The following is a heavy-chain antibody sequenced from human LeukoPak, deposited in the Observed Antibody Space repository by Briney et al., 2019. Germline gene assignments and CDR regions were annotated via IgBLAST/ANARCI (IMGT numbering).Heavy chain of an antibody. V-gene: IGHV3-66*01. J-gene: IGHJ6*02. Sequence: GGSLRLSCAASGFSVSSNYMSWVRQAPGKGLEWVSIIYSGGSRYYADSVKGRFTISRDNAKNSLYLQMNSLRDEDTAVYYCARVQPPPTVVTPRYYYYGMDVWGQGTTVTVSS. CDR2: IYSGGSR. CDR1: GFSVSSNY. D-gene: IGHD4-23*01. CDR3: ARVQPPPTVVTPRYYYYGMDV.